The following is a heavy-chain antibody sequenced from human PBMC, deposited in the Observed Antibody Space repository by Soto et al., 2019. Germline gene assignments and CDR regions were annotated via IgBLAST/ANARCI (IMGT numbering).Heavy chain of an antibody. D-gene: IGHD2-21*01. CDR3: ASPVGDSAPYFDY. Sequence: GGSLRLSCAASGFRLSDFAMHWVRQAPGKGLEWVAAISYDGSKKYFADSVKGRFTISRDNSNNTLYLQMNSLRPDDTAVYHCASPVGDSAPYFDYGGPGTLVTVSS. V-gene: IGHV3-30-3*01. CDR1: GFRLSDFA. J-gene: IGHJ4*02. CDR2: ISYDGSKK.